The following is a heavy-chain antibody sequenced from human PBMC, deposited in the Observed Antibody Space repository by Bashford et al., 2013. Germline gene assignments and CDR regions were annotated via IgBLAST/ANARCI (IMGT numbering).Heavy chain of an antibody. Sequence: SSETLSLTCTVSGGSISGYYWSWIRQPPGKGLEWIGYIYYSGSTNYNPSLKSRVSISVDTSKNQFSLRLSSVTAADTAVYYCARECCSDVNCLFCSWGQGLPWSPSP. CDR1: GGSISGYY. CDR3: ARECCSDVNCLFCS. V-gene: IGHV4-59*13. D-gene: IGHD2-15*01. CDR2: IYYSGST. J-gene: IGHJ4*02.